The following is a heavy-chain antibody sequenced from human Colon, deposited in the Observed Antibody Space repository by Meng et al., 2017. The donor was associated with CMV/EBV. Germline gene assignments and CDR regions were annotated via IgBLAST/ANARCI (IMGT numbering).Heavy chain of an antibody. CDR2: ISSSSRDI. V-gene: IGHV3-21*01. Sequence: GGSLRLSCVASGFTFTNYAMNWVRQAPGKGLEWVSSISSSSRDINYADSVKGRFTISRDNAKNSLYLQMNSLRAEDSGVYYCATTIVVLPAATTDYWGQGTLVTVSS. J-gene: IGHJ4*02. D-gene: IGHD2-15*01. CDR3: ATTIVVLPAATTDY. CDR1: GFTFTNYA.